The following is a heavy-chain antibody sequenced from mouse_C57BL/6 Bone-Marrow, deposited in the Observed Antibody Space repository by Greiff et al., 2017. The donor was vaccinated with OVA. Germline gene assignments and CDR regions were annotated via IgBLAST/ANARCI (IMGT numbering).Heavy chain of an antibody. CDR2: INPNNGGT. J-gene: IGHJ2*01. D-gene: IGHD1-1*01. CDR1: GYTFTDYN. CDR3: ARGTTVVATKTYY. Sequence: EVQLQESGPELVKPGASVKMSCKASGYTFTDYNMHWVKQSHGKSLEWIGYINPNNGGTSYNQKFKGKATLTVNKSSSTAYMELRSLTSEDSAVYYCARGTTVVATKTYYWGQGTTLTVSS. V-gene: IGHV1-22*01.